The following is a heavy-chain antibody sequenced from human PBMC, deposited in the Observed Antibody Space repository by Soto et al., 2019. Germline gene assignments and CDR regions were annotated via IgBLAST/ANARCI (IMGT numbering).Heavy chain of an antibody. Sequence: GGSLSLSCAASGFTFSSYSMNWVSQAPGKGLEWVSSISSSSSYIYYADSVKGRFTISRDNAKNSLYLQMNSLRAEDTAVYYCARVGTVTSAYDYWGQGTLVTVSS. V-gene: IGHV3-21*01. D-gene: IGHD4-17*01. CDR3: ARVGTVTSAYDY. J-gene: IGHJ4*02. CDR2: ISSSSSYI. CDR1: GFTFSSYS.